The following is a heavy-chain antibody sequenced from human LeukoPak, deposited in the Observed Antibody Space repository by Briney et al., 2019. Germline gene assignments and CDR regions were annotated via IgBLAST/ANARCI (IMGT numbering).Heavy chain of an antibody. CDR2: IYGGGST. Sequence: GGSLRLSCAASGFTVSSNFMSWVRQAPGKGLEWVSVIYGGGSTYYADSVKGRFTISRDTPKNTLYLQMNSLRVEDTAVYYCASWPVGWYGEDSWGQGTLVTVSS. J-gene: IGHJ4*02. CDR3: ASWPVGWYGEDS. V-gene: IGHV3-53*01. CDR1: GFTVSSNF. D-gene: IGHD6-19*01.